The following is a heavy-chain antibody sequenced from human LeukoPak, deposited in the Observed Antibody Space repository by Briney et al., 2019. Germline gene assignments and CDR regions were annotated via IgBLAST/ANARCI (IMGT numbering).Heavy chain of an antibody. CDR3: VSQTYYDFWSGYYYYYMDV. Sequence: PGGSLRLSCAASGFTFSSYWMSWVRQAPGKGLEWVANIKQDGSEKYYVDSVKGRFTISRDNAKNSLYLQMNSLRAEDTAVYYCVSQTYYDFWSGYYYYYMDVWGKGTTVTVSS. J-gene: IGHJ6*03. V-gene: IGHV3-7*01. CDR1: GFTFSSYW. CDR2: IKQDGSEK. D-gene: IGHD3-3*01.